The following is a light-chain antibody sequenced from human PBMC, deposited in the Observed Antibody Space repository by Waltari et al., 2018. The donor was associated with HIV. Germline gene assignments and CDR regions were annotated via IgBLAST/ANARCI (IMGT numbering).Light chain of an antibody. J-gene: IGLJ1*01. Sequence: QSVLTQPPSASATPGQRFTISCSGSSSNIGRNTVTWYQQFSGTAPKLLISSNDQRPSGVPDRFSGSKSGTSASLAITGLQSEDEADYYCAAWDDNLDAYVFGTGTKVTVL. V-gene: IGLV1-44*01. CDR2: SND. CDR3: AAWDDNLDAYV. CDR1: SSNIGRNT.